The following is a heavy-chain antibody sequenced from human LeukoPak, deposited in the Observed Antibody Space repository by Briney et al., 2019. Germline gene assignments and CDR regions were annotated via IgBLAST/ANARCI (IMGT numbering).Heavy chain of an antibody. CDR2: IYYSGRT. Sequence: SETLSLTCTVSGGSISTYYWTWTRQPPGKGLEWLGYIYYSGRTNYNPSLKSRVTISVDTSKNQFSLKMRSVTASDTAVYYCARLRGGSYAPDAYFYYGMDVWGQGTTVIVSS. D-gene: IGHD1-26*01. J-gene: IGHJ6*02. CDR3: ARLRGGSYAPDAYFYYGMDV. V-gene: IGHV4-59*08. CDR1: GGSISTYY.